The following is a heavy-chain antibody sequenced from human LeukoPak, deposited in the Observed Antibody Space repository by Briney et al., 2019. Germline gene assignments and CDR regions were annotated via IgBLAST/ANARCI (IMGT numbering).Heavy chain of an antibody. CDR3: ARPRHYYDSSGYYY. Sequence: ASVKVSCKASGYTFTSYGISWVRQAPGQGLEWMGWISAYNGNTNYAQKLQGRVTMTTDTSTSTAYMELRSLRSDDTAVYYRARPRHYYDSSGYYYWGQGTLVTVSS. CDR1: GYTFTSYG. CDR2: ISAYNGNT. V-gene: IGHV1-18*01. D-gene: IGHD3-22*01. J-gene: IGHJ4*02.